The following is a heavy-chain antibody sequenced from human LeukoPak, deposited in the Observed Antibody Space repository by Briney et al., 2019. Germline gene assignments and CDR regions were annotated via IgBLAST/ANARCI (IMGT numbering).Heavy chain of an antibody. CDR1: GFTFSTYW. D-gene: IGHD6-13*01. Sequence: GGSLRLSCAASGFTFSTYWMTWVRQAPGKGLEWVANIKEDGSREYYVDSVKGRFTISRDNAKNTLYLQMTSLSAEDTAVYYALAGYYYYYMDVWGKGTTVTVSS. V-gene: IGHV3-7*01. CDR3: LAGYYYYYMDV. CDR2: IKEDGSRE. J-gene: IGHJ6*03.